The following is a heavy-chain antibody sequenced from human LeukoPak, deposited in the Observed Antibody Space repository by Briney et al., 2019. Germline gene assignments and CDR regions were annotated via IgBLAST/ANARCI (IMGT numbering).Heavy chain of an antibody. V-gene: IGHV4-59*08. CDR1: GGSISGYH. D-gene: IGHD5-18*01. CDR3: ARHGQERAVVTPLYYFDY. Sequence: PSETLSLTCTVSGGSISGYHWSWFRQPPGKGLEWIGYTYYSGSTNYNSSLKSRATISIDTSKNQFSLKLSSVTAADTAVYYCARHGQERAVVTPLYYFDYWGQGTLVTVSS. J-gene: IGHJ4*02. CDR2: TYYSGST.